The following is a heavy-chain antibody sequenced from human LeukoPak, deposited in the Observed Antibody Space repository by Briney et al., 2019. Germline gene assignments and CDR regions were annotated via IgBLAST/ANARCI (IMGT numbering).Heavy chain of an antibody. V-gene: IGHV6-1*01. J-gene: IGHJ4*03. CDR2: VYYRAKWYN. D-gene: IGHD6-13*01. CDR3: AKGRLAAAGRSFDS. Sequence: SQTLSLTCDISGDSVSSNSASWNWIRHSPSRGLEWLGRVYYRAKWYNEYGISVKSRIIINPDTSKNQFSLQLNSVTSEDTAVYYCAKGRLAAAGRSFDSWGQGTLVTVSS. CDR1: GDSVSSNSAS.